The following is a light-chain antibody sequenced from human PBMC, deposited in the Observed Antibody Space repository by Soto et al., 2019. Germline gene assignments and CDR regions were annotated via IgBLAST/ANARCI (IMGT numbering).Light chain of an antibody. Sequence: DIQMTQSPSTLSASVGETVTITCRARQSISSWLAWYQQKPGKAPKLLIYKASTLQSGVPSRFSGTGSGTEFSLTISSLQPDDFATYYCQQYNFYSRTFGQGTKVEVK. V-gene: IGKV1-5*03. CDR2: KAS. CDR3: QQYNFYSRT. CDR1: QSISSW. J-gene: IGKJ1*01.